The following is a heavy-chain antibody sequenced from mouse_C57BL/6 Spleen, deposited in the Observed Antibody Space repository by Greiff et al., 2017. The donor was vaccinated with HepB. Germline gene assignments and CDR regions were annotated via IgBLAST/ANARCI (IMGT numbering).Heavy chain of an antibody. CDR2: IWWDDDK. J-gene: IGHJ2*01. CDR3: ARKREANWEGFDY. V-gene: IGHV8-8*01. CDR1: GFSLSTFGMG. Sequence: LQQSGPGILQPSQTLSLTCSFSGFSLSTFGMGVGWIRQPSGKGLEWLAHIWWDDDKYYNPALKSRLTSSKDTSKNQVFLKIANVDTADTATYYCARKREANWEGFDYWGQGTTLTVSS. D-gene: IGHD4-1*01.